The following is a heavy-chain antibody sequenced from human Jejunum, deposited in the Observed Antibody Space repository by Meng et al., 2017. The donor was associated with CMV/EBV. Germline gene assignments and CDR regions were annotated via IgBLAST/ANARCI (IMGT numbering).Heavy chain of an antibody. D-gene: IGHD2-8*02. Sequence: QVRSGQAGGDVKNPGASVKVSCRASGYSFTDYYIPWVRQAPEQGLEWMGWISPNTGATNFAQNFQGRVTMTRDTSVSATYMELSSLTSDDTAVYFCARDPGGSSPVFDYWGQGTLVTVSS. J-gene: IGHJ4*01. CDR1: GYSFTDYY. CDR2: ISPNTGAT. V-gene: IGHV1-2*02. CDR3: ARDPGGSSPVFDY.